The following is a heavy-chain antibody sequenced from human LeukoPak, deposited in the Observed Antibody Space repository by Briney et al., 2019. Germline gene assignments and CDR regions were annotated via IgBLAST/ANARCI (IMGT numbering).Heavy chain of an antibody. CDR2: IYYSGST. D-gene: IGHD3-3*01. CDR1: GGSISSSSYY. V-gene: IGHV4-39*07. J-gene: IGHJ4*02. CDR3: ARLYLDYDFWSGYYRFDY. Sequence: SETLSLTCTVSGGSISSSSYYWGWIRQPPGKGLEWIGSIYYSGSTYYNPSLKSRVTISVDTSKNQFSLKLSSVTAADTAVYYCARLYLDYDFWSGYYRFDYWGQGTLVTVSS.